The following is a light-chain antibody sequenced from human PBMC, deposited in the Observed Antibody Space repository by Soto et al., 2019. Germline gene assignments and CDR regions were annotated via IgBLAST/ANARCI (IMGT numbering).Light chain of an antibody. J-gene: IGKJ1*01. Sequence: EVVVTQSPATLSVSLGGRATLSCRASQSVRTNLAWYQQKPGQAPRLLIYAASTRATGIPARFSGSGSGTEFTLTITSLQSEDFAIYYCQQYSSWLWTFGQGTKVEIK. CDR2: AAS. V-gene: IGKV3-15*01. CDR1: QSVRTN. CDR3: QQYSSWLWT.